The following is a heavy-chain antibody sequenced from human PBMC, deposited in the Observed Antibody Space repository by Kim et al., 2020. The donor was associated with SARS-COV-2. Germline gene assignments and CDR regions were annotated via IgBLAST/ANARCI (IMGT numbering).Heavy chain of an antibody. D-gene: IGHD2-2*01. Sequence: SETLSLTCTVSGGSISSGDYYWSWIRQPPGKGLEWIGYIYYSGSTYYNPSLKSRVTISVDTSKNQFSLKLSSVTAADTAVYYCARGGGIYEDIVVVPGAFDIWGQGTMVTVSS. J-gene: IGHJ3*02. V-gene: IGHV4-30-4*01. CDR2: IYYSGST. CDR3: ARGGGIYEDIVVVPGAFDI. CDR1: GGSISSGDYY.